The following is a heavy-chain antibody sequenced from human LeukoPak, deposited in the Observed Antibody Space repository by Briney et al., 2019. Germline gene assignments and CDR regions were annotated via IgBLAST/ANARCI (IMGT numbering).Heavy chain of an antibody. V-gene: IGHV3-33*06. Sequence: GRSLRLSCAASGFTFSSYGMHWVRQAPGKGLEWVAVIWYDGSNKYYADSVKGRFTISRDNSKNTLYLQMNSLRAEDTAVYYFAKSPDPSGNYYDFWGQGTLVTVSS. CDR1: GFTFSSYG. D-gene: IGHD1-26*01. J-gene: IGHJ4*02. CDR3: AKSPDPSGNYYDF. CDR2: IWYDGSNK.